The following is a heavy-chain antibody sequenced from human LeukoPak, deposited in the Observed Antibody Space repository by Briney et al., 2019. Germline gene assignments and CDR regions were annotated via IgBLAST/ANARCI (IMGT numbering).Heavy chain of an antibody. CDR2: IYSSGST. V-gene: IGHV4-59*12. J-gene: IGHJ3*02. CDR3: ARVWGSDPTTYAFDI. CDR1: GGSIRGYY. D-gene: IGHD3-16*01. Sequence: SETLSLTCNVSGGSIRGYYWSWIRQPPGKGLEWIGYIYSSGSTNYNPPLKSRVTMSVDTSKNQFSLKVSSVTAADTAVYYCARVWGSDPTTYAFDIWGQGTRVTVSS.